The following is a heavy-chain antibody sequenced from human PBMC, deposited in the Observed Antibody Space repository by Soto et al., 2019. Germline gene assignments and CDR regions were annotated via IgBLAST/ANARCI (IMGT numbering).Heavy chain of an antibody. J-gene: IGHJ3*02. CDR3: ARDPIVGATIGAFDI. Sequence: SETLSLTCTVSGGSISSGDYYWSWIRQPPGKGLEWIGYIYYSGSTYYNPFLKSRVTISVDTSKNQFSLKLSSVTAADTAVYYCARDPIVGATIGAFDIWGQGTMVTVSS. CDR1: GGSISSGDYY. V-gene: IGHV4-30-4*01. CDR2: IYYSGST. D-gene: IGHD1-26*01.